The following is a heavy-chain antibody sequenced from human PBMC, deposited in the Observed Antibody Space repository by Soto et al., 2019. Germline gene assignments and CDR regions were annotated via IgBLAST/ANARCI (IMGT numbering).Heavy chain of an antibody. J-gene: IGHJ4*02. V-gene: IGHV4-30-2*01. D-gene: IGHD3-22*01. CDR1: GGSISSGGYS. CDR2: IYHSGST. CDR3: AGSAYYYDSSGYYPSW. Sequence: QLQLQESGSGLVKPSQTLSLTCAVSGGSISSGGYSWSWIRQPPGKGLEWIGYIYHSGSTYYNPSLKSRVTISVDRSKNQFSLKLSSVTAADTAGYYCAGSAYYYDSSGYYPSWWGQGTLVTVSS.